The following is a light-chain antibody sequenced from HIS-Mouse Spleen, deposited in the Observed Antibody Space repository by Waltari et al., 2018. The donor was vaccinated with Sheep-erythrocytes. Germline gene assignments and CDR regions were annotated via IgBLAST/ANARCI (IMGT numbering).Light chain of an antibody. CDR3: SSYAGSNNWV. Sequence: QSALTQPPSASGSPGQSVTIPCTGTSSDVGGYNYASWYPQHPGKAPKLMIYEVSRRPSGVPDRFSGSKSGNTASLTVSGLQAEDEADYYCSSYAGSNNWVFGGGTKLTVL. V-gene: IGLV2-8*01. CDR1: SSDVGGYNY. CDR2: EVS. J-gene: IGLJ3*02.